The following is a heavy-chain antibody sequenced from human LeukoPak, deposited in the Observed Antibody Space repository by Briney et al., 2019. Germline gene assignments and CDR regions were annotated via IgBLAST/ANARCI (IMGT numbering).Heavy chain of an antibody. D-gene: IGHD3-22*01. Sequence: GGSLRLSCAASGFNFNNYGMQWVRQAPGKGLEWVAVISYDGRTKYYADSVKGRFTISRDTSKNTLYLQINSLGAEDTAVYYCAKDAPYYYDSSGYGGAFDIWGQGTMVTVSS. CDR1: GFNFNNYG. V-gene: IGHV3-30*18. CDR2: ISYDGRTK. J-gene: IGHJ3*02. CDR3: AKDAPYYYDSSGYGGAFDI.